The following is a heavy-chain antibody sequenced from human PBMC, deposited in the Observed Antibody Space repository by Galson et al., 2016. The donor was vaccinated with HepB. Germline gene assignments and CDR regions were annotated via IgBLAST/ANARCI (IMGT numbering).Heavy chain of an antibody. CDR2: MKEDGSKI. V-gene: IGHV3-7*04. J-gene: IGHJ5*02. CDR1: GFPFSRSP. Sequence: SLRLSCATSGFPFSRSPMNWVRQAPGKGLEWVAGMKEDGSKISYVDSVKGRFIISRDNANKSLYLQRNSLEDEDTAMCYCARIHGEPWGQGTLVIVSS. CDR3: ARIHGEP. D-gene: IGHD3-10*01.